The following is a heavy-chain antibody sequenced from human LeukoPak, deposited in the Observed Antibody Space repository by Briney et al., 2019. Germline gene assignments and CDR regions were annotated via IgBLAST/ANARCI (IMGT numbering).Heavy chain of an antibody. CDR3: AGYTVANVLDAFDI. CDR1: GGTFSSYA. J-gene: IGHJ3*02. V-gene: IGHV1-69*05. CDR2: IIPIFGTA. Sequence: ASVKVSCKASGGTFSSYAISWVRQAPGQGLEWMGGIIPIFGTANYAQKFQGRVTITTDESTSTAYMELSSLRSGDTAVYYCAGYTVANVLDAFDIWGQGTMVTVSS. D-gene: IGHD4-23*01.